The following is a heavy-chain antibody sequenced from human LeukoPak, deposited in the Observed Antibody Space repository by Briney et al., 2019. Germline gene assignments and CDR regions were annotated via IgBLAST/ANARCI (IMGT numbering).Heavy chain of an antibody. J-gene: IGHJ6*03. CDR1: GFTFDDYG. D-gene: IGHD5-18*01. CDR2: INWNGGST. CDR3: ARDSGYSYGIHYYYYMDV. V-gene: IGHV3-20*04. Sequence: GPGGSLRLSCAASGFTFDDYGMSWVRQAPGKGLEWVSGINWNGGSTGYADSVKGRFTISRDNAKNSLYLQMNSLRAEDTALYYCARDSGYSYGIHYYYYMDVWGKGTTVTVSS.